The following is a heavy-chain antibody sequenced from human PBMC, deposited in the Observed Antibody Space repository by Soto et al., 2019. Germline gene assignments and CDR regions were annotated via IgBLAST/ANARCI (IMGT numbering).Heavy chain of an antibody. Sequence: GGSLRLSCAASGFTFSSYGMHWVRQAPGKGLEWVAVISYDGSNKYYADSVKGRFTISRDNSKNTLYLQMNSLRAEDTAVYYCASTRQYQHYYYYMDVWGKGTTVTVSS. CDR3: ASTRQYQHYYYYMDV. CDR2: ISYDGSNK. J-gene: IGHJ6*03. D-gene: IGHD2-2*01. CDR1: GFTFSSYG. V-gene: IGHV3-30*03.